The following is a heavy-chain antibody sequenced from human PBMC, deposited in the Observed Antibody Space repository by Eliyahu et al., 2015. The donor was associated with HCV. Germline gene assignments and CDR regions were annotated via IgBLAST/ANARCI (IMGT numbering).Heavy chain of an antibody. Sequence: QLQLQESGPGLVKPSETLSLTCTVSGGSISSSSYYWDWIRQPPGKGLEWIGSIYYSGSTYYNPSLKSRVTISADTSKNQLSLKLSSVTAADTAVYYCAGVRAVTSLIEYWGQGTLVTVSS. CDR1: GGSISSSSYY. D-gene: IGHD4-11*01. J-gene: IGHJ4*02. CDR3: AGVRAVTSLIEY. V-gene: IGHV4-39*01. CDR2: IYYSGST.